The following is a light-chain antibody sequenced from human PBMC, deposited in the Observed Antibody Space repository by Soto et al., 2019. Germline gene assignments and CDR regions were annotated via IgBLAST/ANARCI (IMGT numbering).Light chain of an antibody. Sequence: DLQMTQSPSSLSASVGDRVTITCRASQGISNYLAWYQQKPGKVPKLLIYAASTLQSGVPSRFSGSGSRTDFTLTISSLQPADVATYYCQKYNSAPLTFGGGTKVEIK. CDR1: QGISNY. V-gene: IGKV1-27*01. CDR3: QKYNSAPLT. CDR2: AAS. J-gene: IGKJ4*01.